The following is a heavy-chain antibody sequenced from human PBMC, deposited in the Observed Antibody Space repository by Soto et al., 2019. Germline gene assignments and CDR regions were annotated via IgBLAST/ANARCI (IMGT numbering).Heavy chain of an antibody. V-gene: IGHV3-30-3*01. CDR2: ISYDGSNK. CDR3: ARDANELLRFLEWLSRLTTKASKLLDY. CDR1: GFTFSSYA. D-gene: IGHD3-3*01. Sequence: PGGSLRLSCAASGFTFSSYAMHWVRQAPGKGLEWVAVISYDGSNKYYADSVKGRFTISRDNSKNTLYLQMNSLRAEDTAVYYCARDANELLRFLEWLSRLTTKASKLLDYWGQGTLVTVSS. J-gene: IGHJ4*02.